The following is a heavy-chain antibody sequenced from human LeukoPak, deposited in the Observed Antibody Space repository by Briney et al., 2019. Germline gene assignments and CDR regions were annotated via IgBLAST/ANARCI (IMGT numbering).Heavy chain of an antibody. Sequence: PSETLSLTCTVSGGSISSYYWSWIRQPPGKGLEWIGYIYYSGSTNYNPSLKSRVTISVDTSKNQFSLKLSSVTAADTAVYYCERVDDSSGDYWGQGTLVTVSS. V-gene: IGHV4-59*01. J-gene: IGHJ4*02. CDR1: GGSISSYY. CDR3: ERVDDSSGDY. CDR2: IYYSGST. D-gene: IGHD3-22*01.